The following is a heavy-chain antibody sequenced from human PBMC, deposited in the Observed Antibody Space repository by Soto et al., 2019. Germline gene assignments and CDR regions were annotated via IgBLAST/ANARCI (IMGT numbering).Heavy chain of an antibody. J-gene: IGHJ5*02. CDR2: IIPIAAIA. Sequence: GASVKVSSKASGGTISRYTINWVRQAPGQGLEWMGRIIPIAAIANYTQKFQGRVTITVDKSSTTAYMELSSLRSDDTAVYYCSRGSTLVRGARSWFGSWGQGTLVTVSS. CDR3: SRGSTLVRGARSWFGS. CDR1: GGTISRYT. V-gene: IGHV1-69*02. D-gene: IGHD3-10*01.